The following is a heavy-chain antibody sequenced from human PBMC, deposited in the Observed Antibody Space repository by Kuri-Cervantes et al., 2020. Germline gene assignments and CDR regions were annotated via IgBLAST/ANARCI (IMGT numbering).Heavy chain of an antibody. Sequence: GGSLRLSCAASGFTFSSYSMNWVRQAPGKGLEWVSYISSSSSTIYYADSVKGRFTISRDNAKNSLYLQMNSLRAEDTAVYYCARDDYSNQFDYWGQGTLVTVSS. V-gene: IGHV3-48*01. D-gene: IGHD4-11*01. CDR2: ISSSSSTI. J-gene: IGHJ4*02. CDR1: GFTFSSYS. CDR3: ARDDYSNQFDY.